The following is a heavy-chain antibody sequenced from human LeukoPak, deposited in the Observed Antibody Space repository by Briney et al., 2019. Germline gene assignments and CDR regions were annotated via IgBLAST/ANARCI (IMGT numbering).Heavy chain of an antibody. J-gene: IGHJ5*02. V-gene: IGHV3-7*03. CDR2: IKQDGSEK. CDR3: ARGGNSYGPNWFDP. Sequence: GGSLRLSCTASGFTFSDYWMSLVRQAPGKGLEWVANIKQDGSEKYYVDSVKGRFTISRDNAKNSLYLQMNSLRAEDTAVYYCARGGNSYGPNWFDPWGQGTLVTVSS. D-gene: IGHD5-18*01. CDR1: GFTFSDYW.